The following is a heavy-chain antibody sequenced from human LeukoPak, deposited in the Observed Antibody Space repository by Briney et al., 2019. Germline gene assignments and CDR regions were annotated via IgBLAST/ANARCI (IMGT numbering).Heavy chain of an antibody. D-gene: IGHD1-20*01. J-gene: IGHJ4*02. Sequence: SETLSLTCTVSGGSISSGGYYWSWIRQHPGKGLEWIGYIFYTGNTYYNPSLKSRVTISVDTSNNQFSLKLSSVTAADTAVYCCARAGLNFYFDYWGQGTLVTVSS. CDR1: GGSISSGGYY. CDR2: IFYTGNT. CDR3: ARAGLNFYFDY. V-gene: IGHV4-31*03.